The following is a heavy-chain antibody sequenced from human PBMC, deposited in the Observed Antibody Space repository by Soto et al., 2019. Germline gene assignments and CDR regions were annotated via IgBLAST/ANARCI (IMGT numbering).Heavy chain of an antibody. D-gene: IGHD3-22*01. V-gene: IGHV3-13*04. Sequence: EVQLVESGGGLVQPGGSLRLSCAASGFTFSSYDMHWVRQATGKGLEWVSAIGTAGDTYYPGSVKGRFTISRENAKNSLYLQMNSLRAGDTAVYYGARGVVTSSGDYYGMDVWGQGTTVTVSS. CDR1: GFTFSSYD. J-gene: IGHJ6*02. CDR2: IGTAGDT. CDR3: ARGVVTSSGDYYGMDV.